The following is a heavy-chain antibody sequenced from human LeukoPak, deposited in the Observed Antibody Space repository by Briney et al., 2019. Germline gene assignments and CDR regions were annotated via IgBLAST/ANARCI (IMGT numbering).Heavy chain of an antibody. CDR1: GGSISSGSYY. D-gene: IGHD3-10*01. Sequence: SQTLSLTCTVSGGSISSGSYYWNWIRQPAGKGLEWIGRIYTSGSTNYNPSLKSRVTMSVDTSKNQFSLKLSSVTAADTAVYYCARDPDYYGSGSYYNGGLFDYWGQGTLVTVSS. CDR3: ARDPDYYGSGSYYNGGLFDY. CDR2: IYTSGST. J-gene: IGHJ4*02. V-gene: IGHV4-61*02.